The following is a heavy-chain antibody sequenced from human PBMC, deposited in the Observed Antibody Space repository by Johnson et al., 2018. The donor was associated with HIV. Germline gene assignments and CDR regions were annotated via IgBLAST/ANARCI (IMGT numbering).Heavy chain of an antibody. V-gene: IGHV3-7*01. CDR3: LLGQDGGGI. D-gene: IGHD3-16*01. CDR2: INQDGSDK. J-gene: IGHJ3*02. CDR1: GFTFSNHH. Sequence: VQLVESGGGLVQPGGSLRLSCAVSGFTFSNHHMTWVRQAPGKGLEWVANINQDGSDKYYVDSVKGRFTISRDNAENSLYLQMNSLRAEDTAVYYALLGQDGGGIWGQGTMVTVSS.